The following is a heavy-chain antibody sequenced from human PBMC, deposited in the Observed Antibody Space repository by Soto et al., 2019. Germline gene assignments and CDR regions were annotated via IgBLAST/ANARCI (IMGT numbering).Heavy chain of an antibody. CDR1: GFNFGSYA. CDR2: ISGSGGST. D-gene: IGHD2-21*02. Sequence: PGGSLRLSCAAAGFNFGSYAMSWVRQAPGKGLEWVSAISGSGGSTYYADSVKGRFTISRDNSKNTLYLQMNSLRAEDTAVYYCANWARHVTVRVHFDYWGQGTLVTVSS. J-gene: IGHJ4*02. CDR3: ANWARHVTVRVHFDY. V-gene: IGHV3-23*01.